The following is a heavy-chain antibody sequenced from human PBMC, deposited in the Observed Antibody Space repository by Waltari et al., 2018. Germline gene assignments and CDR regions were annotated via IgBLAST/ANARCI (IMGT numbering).Heavy chain of an antibody. J-gene: IGHJ4*02. Sequence: EVELVQSGAEVKKPGATVKISCKASGYTFMDYFMHWVQQAPGKGLEWMGRIDPEDGETVYSGKVQGRVTITADPSTDTAYVELSSLTSGDTAVYYCAPLPGGSGQTFDYWGQGTLVTVSS. V-gene: IGHV1-69-2*01. CDR2: IDPEDGET. CDR1: GYTFMDYF. D-gene: IGHD3-10*01. CDR3: APLPGGSGQTFDY.